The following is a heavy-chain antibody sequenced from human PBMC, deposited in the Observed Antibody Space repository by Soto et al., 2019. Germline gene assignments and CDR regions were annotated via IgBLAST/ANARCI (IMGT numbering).Heavy chain of an antibody. Sequence: GASVNVSCKASGYTFTSFDINWVRQATGQGLEWMGWMNPNSGNTGYAQKFQGRVSMTRNTSINTAYMELSSLGSEDTAVYFCTVPPVETRISNWFDPWGQESLVTVSS. CDR2: MNPNSGNT. CDR3: TVPPVETRISNWFDP. D-gene: IGHD6-19*01. V-gene: IGHV1-8*01. CDR1: GYTFTSFD. J-gene: IGHJ5*02.